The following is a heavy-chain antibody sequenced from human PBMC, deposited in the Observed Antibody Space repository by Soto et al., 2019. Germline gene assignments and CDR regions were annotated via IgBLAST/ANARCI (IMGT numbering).Heavy chain of an antibody. V-gene: IGHV1-18*01. J-gene: IGHJ4*02. CDR1: GYTFTDYG. CDR2: VGTNNANT. D-gene: IGHD3-22*01. Sequence: QVQLVQSGPEVKMPGASVKVSCKTSGYTFTDYGLAWLRQAPGQRPEWMGWVGTNNANTNYAQKIQGRVTMTTDRSTTTTDMELRSLRSDDTAVYYCARELNTDSSAYYSFAYWGQGTLVTVSS. CDR3: ARELNTDSSAYYSFAY.